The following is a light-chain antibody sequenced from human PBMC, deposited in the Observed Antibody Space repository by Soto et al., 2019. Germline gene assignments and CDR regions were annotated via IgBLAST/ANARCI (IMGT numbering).Light chain of an antibody. CDR1: QSISSY. CDR3: QQSYSIPWT. V-gene: IGKV1-39*01. J-gene: IGKJ1*01. CDR2: AAS. Sequence: DIQVTQSPSSLSASVGDRVTITCRASQSISSYLNWYQQKPGKAPKLLIYAASSLASGVPSRFSGSGSGTDFILTISSLRPEDFATYYCQQSYSIPWTFGQGTEVESK.